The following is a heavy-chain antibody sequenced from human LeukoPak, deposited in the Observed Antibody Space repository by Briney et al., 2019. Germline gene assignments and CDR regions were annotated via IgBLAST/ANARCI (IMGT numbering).Heavy chain of an antibody. D-gene: IGHD3-16*02. CDR1: GGSISSGGYS. J-gene: IGHJ5*02. CDR2: IYHSGST. Sequence: SETLSLTCAVSGGSISSGGYSWSWLRQPPGKGLEWIGYIYHSGSTYYNPSLKSRVTISVDRSKNQFSLKLSSVTAADTAVYYCARAITFGGVIATNWFDPWGQGTLVTVSS. CDR3: ARAITFGGVIATNWFDP. V-gene: IGHV4-30-2*01.